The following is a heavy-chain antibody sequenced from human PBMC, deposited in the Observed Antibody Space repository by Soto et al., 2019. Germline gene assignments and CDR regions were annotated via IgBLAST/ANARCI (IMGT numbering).Heavy chain of an antibody. V-gene: IGHV3-23*01. J-gene: IGHJ4*02. CDR1: GFTFSSYA. D-gene: IGHD5-12*01. CDR3: AKDGRVGGYNSRDFDY. CDR2: ISGSGGST. Sequence: PGGSLRLSCAASGFTFSSYAMSWVRQAPGKGLEWVSAISGSGGSTYYADSVKGRFTISRDNSKNTLYLQMGSLRAEDTAVYYCAKDGRVGGYNSRDFDYWGQGTLVTVSS.